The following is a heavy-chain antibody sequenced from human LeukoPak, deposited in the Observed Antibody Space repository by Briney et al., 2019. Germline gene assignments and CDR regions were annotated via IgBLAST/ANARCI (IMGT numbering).Heavy chain of an antibody. J-gene: IGHJ4*02. Sequence: VASVKVSCKASGYTFTGYYMHWVRQAPGQGLELMGRINPNSGGTNYAQKFQGRVTMTRDTSISTAYMELSRLTSDDTAVYYCAREENCSGGSCYYYWGQGTLVTVSS. D-gene: IGHD2-15*01. CDR2: INPNSGGT. CDR3: AREENCSGGSCYYY. CDR1: GYTFTGYY. V-gene: IGHV1-2*06.